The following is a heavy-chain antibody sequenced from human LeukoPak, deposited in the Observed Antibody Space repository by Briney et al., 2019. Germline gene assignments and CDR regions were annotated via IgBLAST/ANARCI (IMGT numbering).Heavy chain of an antibody. CDR3: AREGGPYRPLDY. CDR2: VNLQGST. V-gene: IGHV4-4*02. CDR1: GFSFSSYA. Sequence: GSLRLSCAASGFSFSSYAMSCVRQPPGKGLEWIGEVNLQGSTNYNPSLMGRVAISVDKSENHVSLQLTSVTAADTAVYYCAREGGPYRPLDYSGQGTLVTVSS. J-gene: IGHJ4*02.